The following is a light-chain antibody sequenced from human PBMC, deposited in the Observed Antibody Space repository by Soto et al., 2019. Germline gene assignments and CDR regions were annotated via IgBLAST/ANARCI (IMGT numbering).Light chain of an antibody. J-gene: IGKJ1*01. Sequence: EIVMTKSPATLSVSPWERATLSCRASQSVSSNLAWYQQKPGQAPRLLIYAASTRATGIPVRFSGSGSGTEFTLTISSLHSADFAVYYCQQYNNWPPWTFRQGTKVDIK. CDR2: AAS. V-gene: IGKV3-15*01. CDR3: QQYNNWPPWT. CDR1: QSVSSN.